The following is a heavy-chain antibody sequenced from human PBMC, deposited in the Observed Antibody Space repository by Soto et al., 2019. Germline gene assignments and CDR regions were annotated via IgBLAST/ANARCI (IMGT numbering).Heavy chain of an antibody. CDR2: IKQDGSEK. CDR3: ARVQRDWNYDY. CDR1: GFTFSSYW. D-gene: IGHD1-7*01. V-gene: IGHV3-7*01. J-gene: IGHJ4*02. Sequence: GGSLRLSCAASGFTFSSYWMSWVRQAPGKGLEWVANIKQDGSEKYYVDSVKGRFTISRDNAKNSLYLQMNRLRAEDTAVYYCARVQRDWNYDYWGQGTLVTVSS.